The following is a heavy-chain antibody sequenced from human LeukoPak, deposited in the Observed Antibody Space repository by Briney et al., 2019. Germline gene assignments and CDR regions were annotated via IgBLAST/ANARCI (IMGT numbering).Heavy chain of an antibody. CDR1: GGSISSHY. V-gene: IGHV4-4*07. CDR2: IYSSGST. J-gene: IGHJ5*02. D-gene: IGHD6-19*01. Sequence: SETLSLTCTVSGGSISSHYWSWIRQPAGKGLEWIGRIYSSGSTKYNFSLKSRVTISVDTSKNQFSLKLSSVTAADTAVYYCARAKTYSSGWGDWFDPWGQGTLVTVSS. CDR3: ARAKTYSSGWGDWFDP.